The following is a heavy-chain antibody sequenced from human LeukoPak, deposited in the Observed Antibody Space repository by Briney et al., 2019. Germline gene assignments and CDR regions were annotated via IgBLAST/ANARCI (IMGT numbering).Heavy chain of an antibody. J-gene: IGHJ4*02. CDR3: ARPDTTEGSPFEY. Sequence: GASVKVSCKASGYTFTTYAIHWVRQAPGQGLEWMGWINIATGDTRYSPKFQGRVTVTRDTSASTAYMELSSLRFEDTAVYYCARPDTTEGSPFEYWGQGALVTVSS. CDR1: GYTFTTYA. V-gene: IGHV1-3*04. D-gene: IGHD1-1*01. CDR2: INIATGDT.